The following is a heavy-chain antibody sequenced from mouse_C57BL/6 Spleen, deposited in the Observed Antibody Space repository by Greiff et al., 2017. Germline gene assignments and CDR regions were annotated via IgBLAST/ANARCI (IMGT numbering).Heavy chain of an antibody. CDR1: GYTFTSYW. CDR3: ARSRLITTVVDYFDY. Sequence: VQLQQPGAELVMPGASVKLSCKASGYTFTSYWMHWVKQRPGQGLEWIGEIDPSDSYTNYNQKFKGKSTLTVDKSSSTAYMQLSSLTSEDSAVYYCARSRLITTVVDYFDYWGQGTTLTVSS. J-gene: IGHJ2*01. D-gene: IGHD1-1*01. V-gene: IGHV1-69*01. CDR2: IDPSDSYT.